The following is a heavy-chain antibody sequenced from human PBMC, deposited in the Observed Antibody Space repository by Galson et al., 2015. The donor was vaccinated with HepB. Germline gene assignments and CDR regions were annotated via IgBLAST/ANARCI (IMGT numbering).Heavy chain of an antibody. J-gene: IGHJ4*02. CDR2: IYYSGST. V-gene: IGHV4-59*01. CDR1: GGSLSSYY. Sequence: TLSLTCTVSGGSLSSYYWSWIRQPPGKGLEWIGYIYYSGSTNYNPSLKSRVTISVDTSKNQFSLKLSSVTAADTAVYYCARFRLWALDYWGQGTLVTVSS. CDR3: ARFRLWALDY. D-gene: IGHD3-16*01.